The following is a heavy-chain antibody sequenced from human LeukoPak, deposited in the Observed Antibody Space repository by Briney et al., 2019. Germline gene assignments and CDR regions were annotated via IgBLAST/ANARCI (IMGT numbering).Heavy chain of an antibody. Sequence: PGRSLRLSCTASGFTFGDYAMSWVRQAPGKGLEWVGFIRSKAYGGTTEYAASVKGRFTISRDDSKSIAYLQMNSLKTEDTAVYYCTRAKKSYYDFWSGYVYYYYGMDVWGQGTTVTVSS. D-gene: IGHD3-3*01. J-gene: IGHJ6*02. CDR1: GFTFGDYA. CDR3: TRAKKSYYDFWSGYVYYYYGMDV. V-gene: IGHV3-49*04. CDR2: IRSKAYGGTT.